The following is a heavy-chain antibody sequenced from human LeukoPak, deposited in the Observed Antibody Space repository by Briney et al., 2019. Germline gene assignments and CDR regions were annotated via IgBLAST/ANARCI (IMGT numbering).Heavy chain of an antibody. CDR3: ARGYCSSTSCSPGGYWFDP. CDR2: IIPIFGTA. Sequence: SVKVSCKASGGTFSSYAISWVRQAPGQGLEWMGGIIPIFGTANYAQKFQGRVTITTDESTSTAYMELSSLRSEDTAVCYCARGYCSSTSCSPGGYWFDPWGQGTLVTVSS. V-gene: IGHV1-69*05. D-gene: IGHD2-2*01. CDR1: GGTFSSYA. J-gene: IGHJ5*02.